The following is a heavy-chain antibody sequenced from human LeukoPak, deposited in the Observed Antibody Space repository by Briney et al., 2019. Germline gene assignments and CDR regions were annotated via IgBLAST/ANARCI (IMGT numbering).Heavy chain of an antibody. CDR2: IHYSGST. CDR1: GGPISSSNYY. J-gene: IGHJ6*03. V-gene: IGHV4-39*02. CDR3: ARELLEWSAGGYYMDV. Sequence: SETLSLTCTVSGGPISSSNYYWGWIRQPPGKGLEWIGSIHYSGSTYYNPSLKSRVTISVDTSENQLSLKLSSATAADTAVYYCARELLEWSAGGYYMDVWGKGTTVTVSS. D-gene: IGHD3-3*01.